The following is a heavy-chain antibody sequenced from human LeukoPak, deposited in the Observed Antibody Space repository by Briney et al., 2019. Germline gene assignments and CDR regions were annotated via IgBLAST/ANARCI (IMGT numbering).Heavy chain of an antibody. CDR3: AKDIKAGDSGYYYYYMDV. CDR2: ISGDGGST. V-gene: IGHV3-43*02. J-gene: IGHJ6*03. Sequence: GGSLRLSCAASGFTFDDYAMHWFRQAPGKGLEWVSLISGDGGSTYYADSVKGRFTISRDNSKNSLYLQMNSLRTEDTALYYCAKDIKAGDSGYYYYYMDVWGKGTTVTVSS. CDR1: GFTFDDYA. D-gene: IGHD7-27*01.